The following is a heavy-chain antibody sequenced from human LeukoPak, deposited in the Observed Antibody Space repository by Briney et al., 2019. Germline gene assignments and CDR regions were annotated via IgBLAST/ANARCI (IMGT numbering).Heavy chain of an antibody. CDR2: IYNSGST. J-gene: IGHJ3*02. D-gene: IGHD2-21*01. CDR3: ARSAIGAFDI. Sequence: SERVSLTCTVSGGSISSYYWSWTRQPPGKGLECIGYIYNSGSTNYNPSLKSRDSISVDTSKNQFSLKLSSVTAADTAVYYCARSAIGAFDIWDHGTVATVTS. V-gene: IGHV4-59*08. CDR1: GGSISSYY.